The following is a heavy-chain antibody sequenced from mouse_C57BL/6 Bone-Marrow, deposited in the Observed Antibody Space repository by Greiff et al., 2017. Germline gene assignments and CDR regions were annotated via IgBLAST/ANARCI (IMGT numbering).Heavy chain of an antibody. CDR2: IYPGDGDT. D-gene: IGHD2-3*01. Sequence: VQLQQSGPELVKPGASVKISCKASGYAFSSSWMNWVKQRPGKGLEWIGRIYPGDGDTNYNGKFKGKATLTADKSSSTAYMQLSSLTSEDSAVYCCARHDGDYGGFAYWGQGTLVTVSA. J-gene: IGHJ3*01. CDR1: GYAFSSSW. CDR3: ARHDGDYGGFAY. V-gene: IGHV1-82*01.